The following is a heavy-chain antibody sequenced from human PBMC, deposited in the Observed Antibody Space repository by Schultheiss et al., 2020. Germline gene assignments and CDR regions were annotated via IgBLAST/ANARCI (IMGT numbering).Heavy chain of an antibody. CDR2: IYYSGST. D-gene: IGHD6-6*01. V-gene: IGHV4-59*01. Sequence: SETLSLTCTVSGGSISSYYWSWIRQPPGKGLEWIGYIYYSGSTNYNPSLKSRVTISVDTSKNQFSLKLSSVTAADTAVYYCARVRCRSSSSCHYYYGMDVWGQGTTVNVYS. CDR3: ARVRCRSSSSCHYYYGMDV. CDR1: GGSISSYY. J-gene: IGHJ6*02.